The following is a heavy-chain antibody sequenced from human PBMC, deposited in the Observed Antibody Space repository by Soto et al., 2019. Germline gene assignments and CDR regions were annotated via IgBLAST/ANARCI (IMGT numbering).Heavy chain of an antibody. CDR3: TRWPQAYGEYALDI. Sequence: EVQLVESGGGLVQPGGSLRLSCAAYGFTFSNYWMTWVRQAPGKGLEWVASIKEDGSENNYLDSVKGRLTISRDNAKNSLYLQMSSLSAEDTAVYYCTRWPQAYGEYALDIWGQGTMVTVSS. CDR2: IKEDGSEN. CDR1: GFTFSNYW. D-gene: IGHD4-17*01. J-gene: IGHJ3*02. V-gene: IGHV3-7*01.